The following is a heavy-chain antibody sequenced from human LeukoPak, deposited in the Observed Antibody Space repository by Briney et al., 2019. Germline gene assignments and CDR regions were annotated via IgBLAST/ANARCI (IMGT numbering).Heavy chain of an antibody. CDR1: GGSISSSSYY. CDR3: ARSTAALVMIFDY. D-gene: IGHD6-6*01. CDR2: IYYSGST. J-gene: IGHJ4*02. Sequence: SETLSLTCTVSGGSISSSSYYWGWIRQPPGKGLEWIGSIYYSGSTYYNPSLKSRVTISVDTSKNQFSLKLSSVTAADTAVYYCARSTAALVMIFDYWGQGTLVTVSS. V-gene: IGHV4-39*07.